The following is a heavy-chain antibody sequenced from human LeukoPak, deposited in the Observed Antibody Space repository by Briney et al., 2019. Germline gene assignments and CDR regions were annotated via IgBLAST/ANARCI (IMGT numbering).Heavy chain of an antibody. CDR1: GYSISSSLYY. Sequence: PSETLSLTCAVSGYSISSSLYYWAWIRQPPGKGLEWIGSIHQTGGTYYNPSLRSRLTMSVDTSKNQFSLKLRSVTAADTAVFFCARHAWGGNKDFDVWGRGTLVAVSS. J-gene: IGHJ2*01. D-gene: IGHD2/OR15-2a*01. CDR2: IHQTGGT. CDR3: ARHAWGGNKDFDV. V-gene: IGHV4-39*01.